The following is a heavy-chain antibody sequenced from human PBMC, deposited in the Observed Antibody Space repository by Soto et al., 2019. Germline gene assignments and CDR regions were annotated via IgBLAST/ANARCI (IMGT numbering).Heavy chain of an antibody. D-gene: IGHD3-10*01. Sequence: XGSLRLSCAASDFDFSSYGIHWVRQAPGKGLDWVAASCYDGRETFYADSAKGRFTVSKEMSKNTAFLQMNALRHEDTAVYFCARDSGWPILNFDHWGQGTPVTVS. CDR3: ARDSGWPILNFDH. V-gene: IGHV3-30*03. CDR1: DFDFSSYG. CDR2: SCYDGRET. J-gene: IGHJ4*02.